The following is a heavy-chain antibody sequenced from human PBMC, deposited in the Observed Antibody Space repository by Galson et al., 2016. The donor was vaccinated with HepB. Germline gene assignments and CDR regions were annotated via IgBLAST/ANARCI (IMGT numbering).Heavy chain of an antibody. CDR1: EFTFSSYS. J-gene: IGHJ5*02. Sequence: SLRLSCAASEFTFSSYSMNWVRQAPGKGLEWVAKMEHDGSGTYYVDSVKGRFTISRDNAENSLYLHMNSLRPDDTAVYYCAKDSIEWLRFDNWLDTLGQGTLVTVSS. CDR3: AKDSIEWLRFDNWLDT. CDR2: MEHDGSGT. V-gene: IGHV3-7*01. D-gene: IGHD5-12*01.